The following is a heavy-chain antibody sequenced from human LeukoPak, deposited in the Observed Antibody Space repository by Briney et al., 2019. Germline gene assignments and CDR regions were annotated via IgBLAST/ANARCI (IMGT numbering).Heavy chain of an antibody. D-gene: IGHD4-17*01. J-gene: IGHJ4*02. V-gene: IGHV1-8*01. CDR3: AREMKYGDYATDY. CDR2: MNPNSGNT. CDR1: GYTFTSYD. Sequence: ASVKVSCKASGYTFTSYDINWVRQATGQGLEWMGWMNPNSGNTGYAQKFQGGVTMTRDTSITTAYMELSSLRSDDTAVYYCAREMKYGDYATDYWGQGTLVTVSS.